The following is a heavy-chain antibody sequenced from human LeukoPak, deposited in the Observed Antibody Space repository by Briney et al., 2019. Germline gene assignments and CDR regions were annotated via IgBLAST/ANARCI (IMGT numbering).Heavy chain of an antibody. V-gene: IGHV1-69*04. CDR2: IIPILGIA. CDR3: AREHCSGGSCYSYFDY. J-gene: IGHJ4*02. D-gene: IGHD2-15*01. CDR1: GGTFSSYA. Sequence: GASVKVSCKASGGTFSSYAISWVRQAPGQGLEWMGRIIPILGIANYAQKFQGRVTMTRDTSISTAYMELNRLRSDDTAVYYCAREHCSGGSCYSYFDYWGQGTLVTVSS.